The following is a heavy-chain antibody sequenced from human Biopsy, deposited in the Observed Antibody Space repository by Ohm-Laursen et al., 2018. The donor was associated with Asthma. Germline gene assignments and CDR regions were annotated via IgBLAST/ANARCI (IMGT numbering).Heavy chain of an antibody. J-gene: IGHJ4*02. CDR1: GGSISSFY. V-gene: IGHV4-59*01. CDR2: VYWTGGT. Sequence: TLSLTCSVYGGSISSFYWSWIRQSPEKGLEWMGYVYWTGGTKYNPSLKSRITMSVDTSKNRMFLELTSVTAADTAIYYCVRAVRDEQWLAPFDYWGQGKPVTVSS. D-gene: IGHD6-19*01. CDR3: VRAVRDEQWLAPFDY.